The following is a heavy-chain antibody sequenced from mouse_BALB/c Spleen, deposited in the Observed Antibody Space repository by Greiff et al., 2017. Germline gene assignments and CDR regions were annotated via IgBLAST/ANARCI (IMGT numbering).Heavy chain of an antibody. CDR1: GFTFSSYG. CDR3: ARHGDGRFDY. D-gene: IGHD2-3*01. CDR2: ISSGGSYT. V-gene: IGHV5-6*01. J-gene: IGHJ2*01. Sequence: EVKLVESGGDLVKPGGSLKLSCAASGFTFSSYGMSWVRQTPDKRLEWVATISSGGSYTYYPDSVKGRFTISRDNAKNTLYLQMSSLKSEDTAMYYCARHGDGRFDYWGQGTTLKVSS.